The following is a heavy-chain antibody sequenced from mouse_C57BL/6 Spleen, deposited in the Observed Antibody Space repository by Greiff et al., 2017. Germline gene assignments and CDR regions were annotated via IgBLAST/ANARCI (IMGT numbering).Heavy chain of an antibody. CDR3: ARSYYSNYLSYWYFDV. CDR1: GYTFTSYW. V-gene: IGHV1-64*01. Sequence: QVHVKQPGAELVKPGASVKLSCKASGYTFTSYWMHWVKQRPGQGLEWIGMIHPNSGSTNYNEKFKSKATLTVDKSSSTAYMQLSSLTSEDSAVYYCARSYYSNYLSYWYFDVWGTGTTVTVSS. J-gene: IGHJ1*03. D-gene: IGHD2-5*01. CDR2: IHPNSGST.